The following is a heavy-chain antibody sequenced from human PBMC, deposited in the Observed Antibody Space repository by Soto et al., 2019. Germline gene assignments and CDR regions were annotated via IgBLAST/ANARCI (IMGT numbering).Heavy chain of an antibody. V-gene: IGHV1-69*13. D-gene: IGHD1-26*01. CDR1: GGTFSSYA. CDR2: IIPIFGTA. Sequence: SVKVSCKASGGTFSSYAISWVRQAPGQGLEWMGGIIPIFGTANYAQKFQGRVTITADESTSTAYMELSSLRSEETAVYYCAAVIVGAHDDFDYWGQGTLVNVSS. CDR3: AAVIVGAHDDFDY. J-gene: IGHJ4*02.